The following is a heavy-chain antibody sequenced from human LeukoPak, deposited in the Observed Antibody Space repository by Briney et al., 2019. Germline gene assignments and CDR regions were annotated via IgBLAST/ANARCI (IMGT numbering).Heavy chain of an antibody. CDR2: ISGSGGST. V-gene: IGHV3-23*01. J-gene: IGHJ3*02. CDR1: GFTFSSYA. Sequence: GGSLRLSCAASGFTFSSYAMSWLRQAPGKGLEWVSAISGSGGSTYYADSVKGRSTISRDNSKNTLYLQMNSLRAEDTAVYYCAKGVRGVIIPFGAFDIWGQGTMVTVSS. D-gene: IGHD3-10*01. CDR3: AKGVRGVIIPFGAFDI.